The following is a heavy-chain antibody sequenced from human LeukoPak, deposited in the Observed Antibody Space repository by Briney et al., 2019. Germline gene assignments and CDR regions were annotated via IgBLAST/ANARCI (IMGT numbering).Heavy chain of an antibody. D-gene: IGHD2-2*01. CDR2: IYYSGST. CDR3: ARSVPPYYYYYMDV. Sequence: SETLSLTCTVSGGSTSSHYWSWIRQPPGKGLEWIGYIYYSGSTNYNPSLKSRVTISVDTSKNQFSLKLSSVTAADTAVYYCARSVPPYYYYYMDVWGKGTTVNVSS. CDR1: GGSTSSHY. J-gene: IGHJ6*03. V-gene: IGHV4-59*11.